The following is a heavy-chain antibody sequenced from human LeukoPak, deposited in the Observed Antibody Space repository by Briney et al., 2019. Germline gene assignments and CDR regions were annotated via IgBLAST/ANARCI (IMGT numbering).Heavy chain of an antibody. D-gene: IGHD2-15*01. CDR2: IIPIFGRA. V-gene: IGHV1-69*05. J-gene: IGHJ4*02. CDR3: ARVFARSGEISGSYFYY. Sequence: GSSVKVSCQASGGTFSSYAINWVRQAPGQGPEWMGGIIPIFGRANYAQKFQGRVTMTTDESTSTAYMELGSLRSEDTAVYYCARVFARSGEISGSYFYYWGQGTLVTVSS. CDR1: GGTFSSYA.